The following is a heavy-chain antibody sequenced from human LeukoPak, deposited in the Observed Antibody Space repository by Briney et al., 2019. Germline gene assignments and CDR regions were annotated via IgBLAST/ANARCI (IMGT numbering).Heavy chain of an antibody. CDR3: ARDHRAIVATIYYYYGMDV. D-gene: IGHD5-12*01. CDR2: TYYRSKWYN. V-gene: IGHV6-1*01. J-gene: IGHJ6*02. Sequence: SQTLSLTCAISGDSVSSNSAAWNWIRQSPSRGLEWLGRTYYRSKWYNDYAVSVKSRITINPDTSKNQFSLQLNSVTPEDTAVYYCARDHRAIVATIYYYYGMDVWGRGTTVTVSS. CDR1: GDSVSSNSAA.